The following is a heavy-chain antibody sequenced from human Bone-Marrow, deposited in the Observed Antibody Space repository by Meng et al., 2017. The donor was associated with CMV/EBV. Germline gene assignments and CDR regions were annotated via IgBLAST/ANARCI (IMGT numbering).Heavy chain of an antibody. CDR3: ARGRGAVVDTLD. Sequence: ASVKVSCKASGGTFSYWLITWVRQAPGQGLEWMGWINPNSGGTNYAQKFQGRVTMTRDTSISTAYMELSRLRSDDTAVYYCARGRGAVVDTLDWGQGTLVTVSS. D-gene: IGHD2-15*01. V-gene: IGHV1-2*02. J-gene: IGHJ4*02. CDR2: INPNSGGT. CDR1: GGTFSYWL.